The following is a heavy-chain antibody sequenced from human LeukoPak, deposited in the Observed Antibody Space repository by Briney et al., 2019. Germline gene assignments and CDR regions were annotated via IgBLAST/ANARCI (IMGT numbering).Heavy chain of an antibody. V-gene: IGHV3-23*01. CDR1: GFTFSGYV. Sequence: TGGSLRLSCAASGFTFSGYVMSWVRQAAGKGLEWVSGISGSGGSTYYADSVKGRFTTSRDNSKNTLYLQMNGLRAEDTAVNYCAKEGSMKGAFDIWGQGTMVTVSS. CDR2: ISGSGGST. J-gene: IGHJ3*02. CDR3: AKEGSMKGAFDI. D-gene: IGHD3-10*01.